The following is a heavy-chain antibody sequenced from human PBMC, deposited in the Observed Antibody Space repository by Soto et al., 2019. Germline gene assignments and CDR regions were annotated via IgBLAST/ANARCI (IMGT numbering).Heavy chain of an antibody. Sequence: SQTLSLTCAISGDSVSSNSAAWNWIRQSPSRGLEWLGRTYYRSKWYNDYAVSVKGRININPDTSKKQFSLQLNYVTPEDTDMFYCSLMGRDLLGGYYYYYGMDVWGQGTTVTVSS. CDR2: TYYRSKWYN. V-gene: IGHV6-1*01. J-gene: IGHJ6*02. CDR1: GDSVSSNSAA. CDR3: SLMGRDLLGGYYYYYGMDV. D-gene: IGHD1-26*01.